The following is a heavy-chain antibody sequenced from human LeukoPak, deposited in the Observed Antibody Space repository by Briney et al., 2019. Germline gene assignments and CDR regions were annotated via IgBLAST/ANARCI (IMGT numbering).Heavy chain of an antibody. D-gene: IGHD3-16*02. CDR3: ARDGGYDYIWGSYRFED. V-gene: IGHV3-7*03. CDR2: INQDGTKR. CDR1: GFTFSGYW. J-gene: IGHJ4*02. Sequence: GGSLRLSCAASGFTFSGYWMNWVRQAPGKGLEWVANINQDGTKRNYLDSVRGRFTISRDNAENSVYLQMNRLRAEDTAVYYCARDGGYDYIWGSYRFEDWGQGILVTVSS.